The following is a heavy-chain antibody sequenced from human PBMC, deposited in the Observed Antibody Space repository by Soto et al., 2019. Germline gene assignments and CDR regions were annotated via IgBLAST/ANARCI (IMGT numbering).Heavy chain of an antibody. CDR3: ARDPFSSPVENAFDI. CDR1: GDSISSSRW. J-gene: IGHJ3*02. D-gene: IGHD2-2*01. V-gene: IGHV4-4*02. Sequence: PSETLSLTCDVSGDSISSSRWWTWVRQPPGKGLEWIGESNHSGSTNYNPSLKSRVTISRDNARNSLYLQMNSLRAEDTAVYYCARDPFSSPVENAFDIWGQGTMVTVSS. CDR2: SNHSGST.